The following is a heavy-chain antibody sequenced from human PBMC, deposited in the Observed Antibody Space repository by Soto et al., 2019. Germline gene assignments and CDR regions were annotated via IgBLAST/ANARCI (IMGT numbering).Heavy chain of an antibody. Sequence: GGSLRLSCAASGFTFSSYGMHWVRQAPGKGLEWVAVIWYDGSNKYYADSVKGRFTISRDISKNTLYLQMNSLRAEDTAVYYCAISGVVPAASVHYYYYIDFWVKGTPVTVSS. J-gene: IGHJ6*03. V-gene: IGHV3-33*08. CDR1: GFTFSSYG. CDR3: AISGVVPAASVHYYYYIDF. D-gene: IGHD2-2*01. CDR2: IWYDGSNK.